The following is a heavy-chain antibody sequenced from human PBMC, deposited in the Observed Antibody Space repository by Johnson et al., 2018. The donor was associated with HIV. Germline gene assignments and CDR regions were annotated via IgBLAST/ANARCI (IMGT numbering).Heavy chain of an antibody. Sequence: VQLVESGGGLVQPGRSLRLSCAASGFTFDDYAMHWVRQAPGKGLEWVSGISWNSGSIGYADSVKGRFTISRDNAKNSLYLQMNSLRAEDTALYYCAKDIRSSSWYVAFGIWGQGTMVTVSS. CDR3: AKDIRSSSWYVAFGI. V-gene: IGHV3-9*01. D-gene: IGHD6-13*01. CDR1: GFTFDDYA. CDR2: ISWNSGSI. J-gene: IGHJ3*02.